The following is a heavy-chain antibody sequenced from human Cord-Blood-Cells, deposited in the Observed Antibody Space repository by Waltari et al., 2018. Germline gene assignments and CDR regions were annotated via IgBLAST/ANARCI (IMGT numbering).Heavy chain of an antibody. J-gene: IGHJ4*02. V-gene: IGHV4-34*01. CDR1: GGSFSGYY. D-gene: IGHD6-6*01. CDR3: ARGGKQLDY. Sequence: QVQLQQWGAGLLKPSETLSLTCAVYGGSFSGYYWSWIRQPPGKGLEWNGEINNSGSNNYNPSLKSRVTKSVDTSKTQFSLKLSAVTAADTAVYYCARGGKQLDYWGQGTLVTVSS. CDR2: INNSGSN.